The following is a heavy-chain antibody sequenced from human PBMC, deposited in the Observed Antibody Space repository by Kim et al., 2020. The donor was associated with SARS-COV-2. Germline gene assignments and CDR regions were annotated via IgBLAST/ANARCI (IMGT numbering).Heavy chain of an antibody. CDR1: GFTFSSYG. CDR3: ARDFRYGDYTGNY. Sequence: GGSLRLSCAASGFTFSSYGMHWVRQAPGTGLEWVAVIWYDGSNKYYADSVKGRFTISRDNSKNTLYLQMNSLRAEDTAVYYCARDFRYGDYTGNYWGQGT. V-gene: IGHV3-33*01. CDR2: IWYDGSNK. D-gene: IGHD4-17*01. J-gene: IGHJ4*02.